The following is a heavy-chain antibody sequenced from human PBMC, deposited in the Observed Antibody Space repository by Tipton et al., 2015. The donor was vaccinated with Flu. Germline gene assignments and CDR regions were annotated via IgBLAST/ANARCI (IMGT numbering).Heavy chain of an antibody. Sequence: TLSLTCTVSGGSISSGDYYWGWVRQPPGKGPEWIGSIFHSGTTYYDLSLQSRVTISLDTSKNQFSLKMKSVTVADTAVYYCTRQVEAATRSSSWGQGILVTVSS. CDR2: IFHSGTT. V-gene: IGHV4-39*07. D-gene: IGHD2-15*01. CDR3: TRQVEAATRSSS. J-gene: IGHJ4*02. CDR1: GGSISSGDYY.